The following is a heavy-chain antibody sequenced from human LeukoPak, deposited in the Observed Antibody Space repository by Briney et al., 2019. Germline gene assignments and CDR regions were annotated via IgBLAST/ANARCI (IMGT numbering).Heavy chain of an antibody. Sequence: SETLSLTCAVYGGSFSGYYWSWIRQPPGKGLEWIGEISHSGSTNYNPSLKSRVTISVDTSKNQFSLKLSSVTAADTAVYYCARFRRGAHYYDFWSGYNGNYYYGMDVWGQGTTVTVSS. V-gene: IGHV4-34*01. CDR2: ISHSGST. J-gene: IGHJ6*02. CDR3: ARFRRGAHYYDFWSGYNGNYYYGMDV. D-gene: IGHD3-3*01. CDR1: GGSFSGYY.